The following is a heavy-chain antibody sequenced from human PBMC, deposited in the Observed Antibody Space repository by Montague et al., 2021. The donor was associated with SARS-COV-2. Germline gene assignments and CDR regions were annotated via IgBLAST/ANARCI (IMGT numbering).Heavy chain of an antibody. D-gene: IGHD3-22*01. J-gene: IGHJ4*02. CDR2: TYYSGST. CDR3: ARAYYDSSGYYGYFDY. CDR1: GGSISSYY. V-gene: IGHV4-59*13. Sequence: SETLSLTCTVSGGSISSYYWSWIRQPPGKGLEWIGYTYYSGSTNYNPSLKSRVTISVDTSKNQFSLKLSSVTAADTAVYYCARAYYDSSGYYGYFDYWGQGTLVTVSS.